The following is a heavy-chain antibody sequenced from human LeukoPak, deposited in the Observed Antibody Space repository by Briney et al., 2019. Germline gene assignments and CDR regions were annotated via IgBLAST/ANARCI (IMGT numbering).Heavy chain of an antibody. CDR2: ISDDGSNK. CDR1: GFAFSTYT. CDR3: ARDLQSDQVFDL. Sequence: GGSLRLSCAASGFAFSTYTIHWVRQTPGKGLEWVAVISDDGSNKYFAESAKGRFTISRDNSKNTLYLQMNGLRAEDTAVYFCARDLQSDQVFDLWGQGTMVTVSS. V-gene: IGHV3-30*14. J-gene: IGHJ3*01. D-gene: IGHD5-24*01.